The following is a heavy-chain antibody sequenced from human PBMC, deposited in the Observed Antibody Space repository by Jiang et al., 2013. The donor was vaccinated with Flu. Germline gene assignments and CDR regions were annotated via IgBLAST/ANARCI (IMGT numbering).Heavy chain of an antibody. V-gene: IGHV1-58*02. D-gene: IGHD3-22*01. CDR1: GFTFTSSA. CDR3: AALFHYDSSGYYYGDAFDI. CDR2: IVVGSGNT. Sequence: SGAEVKKPGTSVKVSCKASGFTFTSSAMQWVRQARGQRLEWIGWIVVGSGNTNYAQKFQERVTITRDMSTSTAYMELSSLRSEDTAVYYCAALFHYDSSGYYYGDAFDIWGQGTMVTVSS. J-gene: IGHJ3*02.